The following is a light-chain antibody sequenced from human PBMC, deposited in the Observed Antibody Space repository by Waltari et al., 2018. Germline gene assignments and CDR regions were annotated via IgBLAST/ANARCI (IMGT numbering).Light chain of an antibody. J-gene: IGKJ4*01. CDR2: DAS. CDR1: QDISNY. Sequence: DIQMTQSPSSLSASVGDRVTITCQASQDISNYLNWYQQKPGKAPKLLIYDASNLETGVPSRFSGSGSGTDFTLTISSLQPEDFATYYCQQYDNYPLTFGGGTKVEIK. CDR3: QQYDNYPLT. V-gene: IGKV1-33*01.